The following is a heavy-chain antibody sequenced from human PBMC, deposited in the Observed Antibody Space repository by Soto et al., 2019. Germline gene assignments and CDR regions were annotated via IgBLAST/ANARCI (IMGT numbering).Heavy chain of an antibody. D-gene: IGHD3-10*01. CDR3: ASARYGFGNYFDY. CDR2: IRSKANKYAT. V-gene: IGHV3-73*01. Sequence: GRALRLSCAASGFTFRASAIHWARQAPGKGLEWVGRIRSKANKYATAYVASVQGRFTISRDDSKNTTYLQMNSLKTEDTAVHYCASARYGFGNYFDYWGQGT. CDR1: GFTFRASA. J-gene: IGHJ4*02.